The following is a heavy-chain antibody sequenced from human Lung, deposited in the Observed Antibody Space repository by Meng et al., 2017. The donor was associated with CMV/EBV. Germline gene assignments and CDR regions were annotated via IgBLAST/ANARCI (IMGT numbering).Heavy chain of an antibody. CDR1: GFTFDDYG. J-gene: IGHJ4*02. V-gene: IGHV3-20*04. CDR3: AREPWFSTSSGGDY. D-gene: IGHD2-2*01. CDR2: SNWNGGNT. Sequence: LTXAASGFTFDDYGMSWVRQVPGKGLEWVSGSNWNGGNTGYAAAVKGRFTIFRDNAKNSLTLQMKSLRAEDTALYYCAREPWFSTSSGGDYWGQGVXVTVSS.